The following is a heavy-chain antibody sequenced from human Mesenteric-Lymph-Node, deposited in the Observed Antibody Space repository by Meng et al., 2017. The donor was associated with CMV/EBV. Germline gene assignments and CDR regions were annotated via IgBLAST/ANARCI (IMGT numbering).Heavy chain of an antibody. CDR3: AKSRSSTPGIVDD. CDR1: GVSVTSGAYT. V-gene: IGHV4-61*08. J-gene: IGHJ4*02. CDR2: IYGTGIT. D-gene: IGHD2/OR15-2a*01. Sequence: QVRLQESGQGRGKPVEPLSLPCIVSGVSVTSGAYTWSWIRQSPGKGLEWIGYIYGTGITIYNPSLKSRVTILLETSKNQFSLKLNSVTTADTAVYYCAKSRSSTPGIVDDWGQGTLVTVSS.